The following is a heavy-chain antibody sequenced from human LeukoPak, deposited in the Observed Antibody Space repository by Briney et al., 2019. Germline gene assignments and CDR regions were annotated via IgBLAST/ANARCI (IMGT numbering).Heavy chain of an antibody. V-gene: IGHV3-48*04. Sequence: GGSLRLSCAASGFTFSSYSMNWVRQAPGKGLEWVSYISSSGSTIYYADSVKGRFTISRDNAKNSLYLQMNSLRAEDTAVYYCARDANYYGSGSYEAIDYWGQGTLVTVSS. CDR1: GFTFSSYS. CDR3: ARDANYYGSGSYEAIDY. CDR2: ISSSGSTI. J-gene: IGHJ4*02. D-gene: IGHD3-10*01.